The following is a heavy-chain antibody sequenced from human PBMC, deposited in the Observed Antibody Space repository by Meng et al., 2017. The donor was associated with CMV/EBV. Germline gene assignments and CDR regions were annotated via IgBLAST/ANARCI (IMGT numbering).Heavy chain of an antibody. V-gene: IGHV4-4*07. Sequence: PQESGPGWVMHADCPHLVCTVCGGASSSVYWSPGRQPAGKGLEWAGRIYTSGSTNYNPSVKIRVTMSVDTSKNEFTLKLSSETAADTAAYYCARSRVVAGDWFDPWGQGTLVTVSS. CDR3: ARSRVVAGDWFDP. D-gene: IGHD2-15*01. CDR1: GGASSSVY. CDR2: IYTSGST. J-gene: IGHJ5*02.